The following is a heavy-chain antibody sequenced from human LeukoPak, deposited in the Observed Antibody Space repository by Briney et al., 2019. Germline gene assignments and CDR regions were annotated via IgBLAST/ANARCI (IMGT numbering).Heavy chain of an antibody. CDR3: ARDLNGVSGFGELGYYYYMDV. CDR1: GGTFSSYA. D-gene: IGHD3-10*01. V-gene: IGHV1-69*05. Sequence: ASVKVSCKASGGTFSSYAISWVRQAPGQGLEWMGGIIPIFGTANYAQKFQGRVTITTDESTSTAYMELSSLRSEDTAVYSCARDLNGVSGFGELGYYYYMDVWGKGTTVTVSS. CDR2: IIPIFGTA. J-gene: IGHJ6*03.